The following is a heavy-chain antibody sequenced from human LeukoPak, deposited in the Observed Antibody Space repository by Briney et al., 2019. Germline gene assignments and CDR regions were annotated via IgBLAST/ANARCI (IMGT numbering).Heavy chain of an antibody. CDR1: GFTFRSYW. CDR2: IKRDGSEK. Sequence: GGSLRLSCAASGFTFRSYWMAWVRQAPGKGLEWVANIKRDGSEKYYVDSVKGRFTTSRDNAKNSLSLQMNSLRAEDTAVYYCARGRDWSDCWGQGTLVTVSS. V-gene: IGHV3-7*01. CDR3: ARGRDWSDC. J-gene: IGHJ5*01. D-gene: IGHD3-10*01.